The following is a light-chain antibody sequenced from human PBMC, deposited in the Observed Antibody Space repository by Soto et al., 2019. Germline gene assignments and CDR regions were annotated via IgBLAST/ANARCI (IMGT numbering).Light chain of an antibody. Sequence: DIVLTQSPGTLSLSPGERATLSCRASQTVTSSYLAWYQQKPGQAPRLLIHGASSRATGIPDRFSGSGSGTDFTLTISRLEPEDFAVYYCQQYAMSTITFGQGTRLDIK. CDR2: GAS. V-gene: IGKV3-20*01. CDR3: QQYAMSTIT. CDR1: QTVTSSY. J-gene: IGKJ5*01.